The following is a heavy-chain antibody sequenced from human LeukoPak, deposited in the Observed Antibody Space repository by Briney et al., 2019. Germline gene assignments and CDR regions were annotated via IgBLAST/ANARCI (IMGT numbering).Heavy chain of an antibody. Sequence: SGTLSLTCAVSGGSISSSNWWSWVRQPPGKGLEWIGEIYHSGSTNYNPSLKSRVTISVDTSKNQFSLKLSSVTAADTAVYYCARGRGRQQLVPRAFDIWGQGTMVTVSS. CDR3: ARGRGRQQLVPRAFDI. CDR2: IYHSGST. D-gene: IGHD6-13*01. J-gene: IGHJ3*02. V-gene: IGHV4-4*02. CDR1: GGSISSSNW.